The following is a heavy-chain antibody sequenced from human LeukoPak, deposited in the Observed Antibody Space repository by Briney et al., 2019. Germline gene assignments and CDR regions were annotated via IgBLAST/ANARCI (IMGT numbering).Heavy chain of an antibody. CDR1: GYTFSYYF. CDR3: ARDLKLVY. V-gene: IGHV3-30*04. D-gene: IGHD3-3*02. J-gene: IGHJ4*02. CDR2: ISGDGTSE. Sequence: GGPLRLSCEGSGYTFSYYFMYWVRQAPGKELEWVAAISGDGTSEHYADSVKGRFTISRDNSKKSLYLQMNSLRAEDTAVYYCARDLKLVYWGQGTLVTVSS.